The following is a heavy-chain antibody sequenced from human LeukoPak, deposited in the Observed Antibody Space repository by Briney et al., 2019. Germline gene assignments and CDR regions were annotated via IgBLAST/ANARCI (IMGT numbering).Heavy chain of an antibody. V-gene: IGHV5-51*01. CDR3: ARGHYYYDSSGYYGDFDY. Sequence: GESLKISCKGFGYSFINSWIGWVRQMPGKGLEWMGNIYPGDSDTRYSPSFQGQVTISADKSISTAYLQWSGLKASDTAMYYCARGHYYYDSSGYYGDFDYWGQGTLVTVSS. CDR2: IYPGDSDT. J-gene: IGHJ4*02. D-gene: IGHD3-22*01. CDR1: GYSFINSW.